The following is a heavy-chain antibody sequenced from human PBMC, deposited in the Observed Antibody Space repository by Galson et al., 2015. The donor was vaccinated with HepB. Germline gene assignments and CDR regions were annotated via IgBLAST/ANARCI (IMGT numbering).Heavy chain of an antibody. V-gene: IGHV1-58*01. Sequence: SVKVSCKASGFTFTSSAVQWVRQARGQRLEWIGWIVVGSGNTNYAQKFQERVTITRDMSTSTAYMELSSLRSEDTAVYYCAAEGYYGDYDGAFDIWGQGTMVTVSS. CDR2: IVVGSGNT. D-gene: IGHD4-17*01. CDR1: GFTFTSSA. J-gene: IGHJ3*02. CDR3: AAEGYYGDYDGAFDI.